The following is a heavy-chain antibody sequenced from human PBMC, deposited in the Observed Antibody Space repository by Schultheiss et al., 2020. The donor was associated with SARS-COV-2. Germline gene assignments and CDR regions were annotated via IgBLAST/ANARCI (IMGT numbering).Heavy chain of an antibody. CDR3: ARGAPTLFVSCSGGSCPLFDY. J-gene: IGHJ4*02. CDR2: MNPNSGNT. V-gene: IGHV1-8*01. Sequence: ASVKVSCKASGYTFTSYDINWVRQATGQGLEWMGWMNPNSGNTGYAQKFQGRVTMTRNTSISTAYMELSSLRSDDTAVYYCARGAPTLFVSCSGGSCPLFDYWGQGTLVTVSS. D-gene: IGHD2-15*01. CDR1: GYTFTSYD.